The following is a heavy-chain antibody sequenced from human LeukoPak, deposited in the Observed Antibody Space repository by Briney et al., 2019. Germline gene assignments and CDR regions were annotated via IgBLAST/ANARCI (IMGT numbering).Heavy chain of an antibody. CDR1: GFTFSSYA. Sequence: GGSLRLSCAASGFTFSSYAMNWVRQAPGKGLEWVSGISGGGAGTYYADSVKGRFTISRDNPKNTLYLQMNSLRAEDTAVYYCAKDLGYDFWSGYHFDYWGQGTLVTVSS. J-gene: IGHJ4*02. CDR2: ISGGGAGT. D-gene: IGHD3-3*01. CDR3: AKDLGYDFWSGYHFDY. V-gene: IGHV3-23*01.